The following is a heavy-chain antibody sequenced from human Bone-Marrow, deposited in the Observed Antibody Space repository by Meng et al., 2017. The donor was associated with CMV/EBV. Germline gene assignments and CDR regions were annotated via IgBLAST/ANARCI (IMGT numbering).Heavy chain of an antibody. Sequence: GASLKISGKGSGYSFTSYWIGWVRQMLGKGLEWMGIIYPGDSDTRYSPSFQGQVTISADKSISTAYLQWSSLKASDTAMYYCASQTYYYGSSGYSGDAFDIWGQGTMVTVSS. CDR2: IYPGDSDT. CDR1: GYSFTSYW. J-gene: IGHJ3*02. D-gene: IGHD3-22*01. CDR3: ASQTYYYGSSGYSGDAFDI. V-gene: IGHV5-51*01.